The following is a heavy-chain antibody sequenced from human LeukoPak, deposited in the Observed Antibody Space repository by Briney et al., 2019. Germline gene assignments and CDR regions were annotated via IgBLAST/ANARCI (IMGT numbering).Heavy chain of an antibody. Sequence: PSETLSLTCNVSGGSTTSYYWNWIRQPAGEGLEWIGRIYATGSTNYNPSLQSRVTMSIDPAKNQFSLEMRSVTAADTAVYYCARGVDTAVVSGGYNFFDPWGQGILVTVSS. CDR2: IYATGST. CDR1: GGSTTSYY. J-gene: IGHJ5*02. CDR3: ARGVDTAVVSGGYNFFDP. D-gene: IGHD5-18*01. V-gene: IGHV4-4*07.